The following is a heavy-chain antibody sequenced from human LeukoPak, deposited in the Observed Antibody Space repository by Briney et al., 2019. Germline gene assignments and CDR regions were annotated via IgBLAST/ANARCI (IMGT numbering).Heavy chain of an antibody. D-gene: IGHD6-19*01. Sequence: ASVKVSCKASGYDFSTFGISWGRQAPGEGLEWMGWISAYHGKTNFPQRFQGRVTLTTETSTSTAYMELRCLRSEDTAIYYCARASHFMVPGTGDAFDIWGQGTMVSVSS. CDR3: ARASHFMVPGTGDAFDI. J-gene: IGHJ3*02. V-gene: IGHV1-18*01. CDR2: ISAYHGKT. CDR1: GYDFSTFG.